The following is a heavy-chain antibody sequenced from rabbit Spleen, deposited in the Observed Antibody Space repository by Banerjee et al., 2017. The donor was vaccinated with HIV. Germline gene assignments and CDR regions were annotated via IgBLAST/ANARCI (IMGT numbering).Heavy chain of an antibody. D-gene: IGHD1-1*01. CDR2: IDLLFGST. CDR1: GFDLSSYG. CDR3: VRGASSSGYYNL. Sequence: QEQLVESGGGLVQPGGSLKLSCKASGFDLSSYGVSWVRQAPGKGLEWIGYIDLLFGSTYYASWVNGRFTISSHNAQNTLYLQLNSLTVADTATYFCVRGASSSGYYNLWGQGTLVTVS. V-gene: IGHV1S47*01. J-gene: IGHJ4*01.